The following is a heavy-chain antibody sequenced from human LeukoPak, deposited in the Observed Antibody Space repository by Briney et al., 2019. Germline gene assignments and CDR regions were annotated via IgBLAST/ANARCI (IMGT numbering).Heavy chain of an antibody. CDR3: ARVGVGYCSSTSCSFFDY. V-gene: IGHV1-18*01. Sequence: WASVKVSCKASGYTFTSYGISWVRQAPGQGLEWMGWISAYNGNTNYAQKLQGRVTMTTDTSTSTAYMELRSLRSDDTAVYYCARVGVGYCSSTSCSFFDYWGQGTLVTVSS. D-gene: IGHD2-2*01. CDR1: GYTFTSYG. CDR2: ISAYNGNT. J-gene: IGHJ4*02.